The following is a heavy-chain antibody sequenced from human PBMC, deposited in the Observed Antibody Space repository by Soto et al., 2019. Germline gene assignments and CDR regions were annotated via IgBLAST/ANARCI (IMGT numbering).Heavy chain of an antibody. J-gene: IGHJ6*02. CDR2: IRQDGSEK. Sequence: GGSLRLSCAASGFTFSDYWMTWVRQAPGKGLEWVANIRQDGSEKYYVDSVEGRFTVSRVNAKNSLFLQMYGLRAEDTAVYYCARDLGTARVGFYYGMDVWGQGTTVTVSS. V-gene: IGHV3-7*01. CDR3: ARDLGTARVGFYYGMDV. D-gene: IGHD5-18*01. CDR1: GFTFSDYW.